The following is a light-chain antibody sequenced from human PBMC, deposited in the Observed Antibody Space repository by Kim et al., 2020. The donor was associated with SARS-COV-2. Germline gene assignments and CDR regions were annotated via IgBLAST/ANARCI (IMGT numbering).Light chain of an antibody. CDR2: QDS. Sequence: SYELTQPPSVSVSPGQTASITCSGNELGYKYTSWYQQKPGQSPVLAMYQDSKRPSGIPERFSGSNSGNTATLTISGTQAMDEADYYCQAWDSSTAVVFGGGTQLTVL. CDR3: QAWDSSTAVV. CDR1: ELGYKY. V-gene: IGLV3-1*01. J-gene: IGLJ2*01.